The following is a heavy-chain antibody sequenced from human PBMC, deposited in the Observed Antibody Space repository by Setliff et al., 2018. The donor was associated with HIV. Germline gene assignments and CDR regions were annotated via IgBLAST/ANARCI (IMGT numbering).Heavy chain of an antibody. Sequence: SETLSLTCTVSRGSISSGTYYWTWIRQPPGKGLEWIGTIFYTGNTNYNPSLKSRVTLSGGMSENQLFLRLTSVTAADTAVYYCVRGFCSSTTCYEDYYYMDVWGKGSTVTVSS. CDR3: VRGFCSSTTCYEDYYYMDV. CDR2: IFYTGNT. D-gene: IGHD2-2*01. CDR1: RGSISSGTYY. V-gene: IGHV4-61*01. J-gene: IGHJ6*03.